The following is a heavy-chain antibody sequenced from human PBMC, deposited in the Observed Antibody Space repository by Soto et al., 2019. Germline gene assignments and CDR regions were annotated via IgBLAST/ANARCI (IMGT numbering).Heavy chain of an antibody. J-gene: IGHJ4*02. CDR1: GFTFSSYW. CDR3: ARGGFDDFWSGYYSKQDY. D-gene: IGHD3-3*01. Sequence: GGSLRLSCAASGFTFSSYWMHWVRQAPGKGLVWVSRINSDGSSTSYADSVKGRFTISRDNAKNTLYLQMNSLRAEDTAVYYCARGGFDDFWSGYYSKQDYWGQGTLVTVSS. V-gene: IGHV3-74*01. CDR2: INSDGSST.